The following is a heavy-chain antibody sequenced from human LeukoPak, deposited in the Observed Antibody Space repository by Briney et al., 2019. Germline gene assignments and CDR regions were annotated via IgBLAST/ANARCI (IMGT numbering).Heavy chain of an antibody. V-gene: IGHV3-30*18. CDR3: AKSRPRDSGDYIVESYFDY. D-gene: IGHD4-17*01. CDR2: ISYDGTNK. J-gene: IGHJ4*02. Sequence: KPGGSLRLSCAASGFTFSTYGMPWVRQAPGKGLEWVTVISYDGTNKYYADSVKGRFTISRDNSKNTVYLQMNSLRAEDTAVYYCAKSRPRDSGDYIVESYFDYWGQGSLVTVSS. CDR1: GFTFSTYG.